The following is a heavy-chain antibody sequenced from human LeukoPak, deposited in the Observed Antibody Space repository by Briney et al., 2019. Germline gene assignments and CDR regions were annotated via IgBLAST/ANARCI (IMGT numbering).Heavy chain of an antibody. CDR3: ARGPPNWGYDY. CDR2: MSPNSGDT. J-gene: IGHJ4*02. CDR1: GYTFTSYD. Sequence: ASVMVSCKASGYTFTSYDFNWVRQATGQRPEWMGWMSPNSGDTGYAQKFQDRVTMTRNTSISTACMELSSLRSDDTAVYYCARGPPNWGYDYWGPGTLVTVSS. V-gene: IGHV1-8*01. D-gene: IGHD7-27*01.